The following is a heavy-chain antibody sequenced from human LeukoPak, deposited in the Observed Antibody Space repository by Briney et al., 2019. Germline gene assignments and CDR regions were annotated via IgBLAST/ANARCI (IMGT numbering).Heavy chain of an antibody. CDR2: IYYSGSI. D-gene: IGHD6-13*01. J-gene: IGHJ5*02. CDR1: GGSISSSTYY. V-gene: IGHV4-39*07. CDR3: VAAIAAAGSGWFDP. Sequence: NTSETLSLTRTVSGGSISSSTYYWGWIRQPPGKGLEWIGSIYYSGSIYYNPSLKSRVTISVDTSKNQFSQKLTSVTAADTAVYYCVAAIAAAGSGWFDPWGQGTLVTVSS.